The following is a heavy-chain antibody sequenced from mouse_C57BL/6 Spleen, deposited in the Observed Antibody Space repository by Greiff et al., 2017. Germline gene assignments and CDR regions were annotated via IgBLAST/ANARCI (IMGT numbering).Heavy chain of an antibody. CDR1: GYAFTNYL. CDR2: INPGSGGT. D-gene: IGHD1-1*01. Sequence: QVQLQQSGAELVRPGTSVKVSCKASGYAFTNYLIEWVKQRPGQGLEWIGVINPGSGGTHYNEKFKGKATLTADKSSSTAYMQLSSLTSEDSAVYFCARGGSGYYAMGYWGQGTSVTVSS. V-gene: IGHV1-54*01. CDR3: ARGGSGYYAMGY. J-gene: IGHJ4*01.